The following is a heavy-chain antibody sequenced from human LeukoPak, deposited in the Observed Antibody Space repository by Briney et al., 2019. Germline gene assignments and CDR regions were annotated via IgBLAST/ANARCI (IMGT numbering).Heavy chain of an antibody. Sequence: PSETLSLTCAVYGGSFSGYYWSWIRQPPGKGLEWIGEINHSGSTNYNPSLKSRVTMSADTSKNQFSLKVSSVTAADTAVYYCARRGVPAAHNLDHWGQGILVTV. CDR1: GGSFSGYY. CDR2: INHSGST. J-gene: IGHJ4*02. CDR3: ARRGVPAAHNLDH. D-gene: IGHD2-2*01. V-gene: IGHV4-34*01.